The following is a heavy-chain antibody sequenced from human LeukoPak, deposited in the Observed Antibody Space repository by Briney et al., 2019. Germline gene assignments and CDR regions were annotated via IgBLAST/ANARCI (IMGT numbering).Heavy chain of an antibody. CDR3: ASRYCTGVNCFAASYMCMDV. D-gene: IGHD2-8*02. CDR2: IKQDGSEK. Sequence: GGSLRLSCAASGLTFSRYWMTWVRQAPGKGLEWVADIKQDGSEKYYVDSVKGRFTISRDNADRSLYLQMTSLRVEDTAVYFCASRYCTGVNCFAASYMCMDVWGKGTTVTVSS. J-gene: IGHJ6*03. V-gene: IGHV3-7*01. CDR1: GLTFSRYW.